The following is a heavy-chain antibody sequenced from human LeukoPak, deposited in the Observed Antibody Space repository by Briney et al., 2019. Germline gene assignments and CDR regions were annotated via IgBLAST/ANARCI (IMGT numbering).Heavy chain of an antibody. CDR2: ISGSGGTT. Sequence: GSLRLSCVASGFTFSSYSMSWVRQAPGKGLEWVSGISGSGGTTYYADSVKGRFTISRDDSKSTMYPQMNNLRVEDTAVYYCAKSRVATGTFYFDYWGQGTLVTVSS. D-gene: IGHD6-13*01. CDR3: AKSRVATGTFYFDY. CDR1: GFTFSSYS. V-gene: IGHV3-23*01. J-gene: IGHJ4*02.